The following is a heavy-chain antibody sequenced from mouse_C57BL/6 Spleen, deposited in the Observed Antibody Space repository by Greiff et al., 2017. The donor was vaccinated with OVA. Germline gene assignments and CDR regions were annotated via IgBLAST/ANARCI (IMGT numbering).Heavy chain of an antibody. J-gene: IGHJ2*01. CDR3: ASLSTKDYFDY. CDR2: ISSGGSYT. V-gene: IGHV5-6*01. D-gene: IGHD2-1*01. CDR1: GFTFSSYG. Sequence: EVKLMESGGDLVKPGGSLKLSCAASGFTFSSYGMSWVRQTPDKRLEWVATISSGGSYTYYPDSVKGRFTISRDNAKNTLYLQMSSLKSEDTAMYYCASLSTKDYFDYWGQGTTLTVSS.